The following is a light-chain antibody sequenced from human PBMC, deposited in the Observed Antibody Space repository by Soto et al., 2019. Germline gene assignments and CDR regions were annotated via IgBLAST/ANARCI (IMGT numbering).Light chain of an antibody. CDR1: TGAVTSGHY. V-gene: IGLV7-46*01. Sequence: QAVVTQEPSLTVSPGGTVTLTCGSSTGAVTSGHYPYWFQQKPGQAPRTLIYDTNNKHSWTPARFSGSLLGGKGALTLSGAQPEDAADYYCLLYYGGVRVFGGGTKLTVL. CDR3: LLYYGGVRV. CDR2: DTN. J-gene: IGLJ3*02.